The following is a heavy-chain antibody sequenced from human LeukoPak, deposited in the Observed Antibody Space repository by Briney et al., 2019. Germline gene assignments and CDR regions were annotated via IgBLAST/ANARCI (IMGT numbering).Heavy chain of an antibody. CDR1: GESFSGYY. V-gene: IGHV4-34*01. Sequence: SETLSLTCAVYGESFSGYYGTWIRQAPGKGLEWIGELHPSGSTNYNPSLMSRVSLSLDTSMNQFSLRLSSVTAADTAVYFCARGLGTYKSGVDWGQGTLVTVSS. CDR3: ARGLGTYKSGVD. CDR2: LHPSGST. J-gene: IGHJ4*02. D-gene: IGHD1-26*01.